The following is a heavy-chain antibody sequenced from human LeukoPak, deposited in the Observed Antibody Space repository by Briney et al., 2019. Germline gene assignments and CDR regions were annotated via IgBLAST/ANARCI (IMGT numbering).Heavy chain of an antibody. CDR3: ARWGLGPSFDS. CDR2: ISGGSDYI. D-gene: IGHD1-26*01. J-gene: IGHJ4*02. V-gene: IGHV3-21*01. CDR1: GFMFNGYS. Sequence: GGSLRLSCAASGFMFNGYSMTWVRRAPGKGLEWVSYISGGSDYIYYTDSVKGRFTISRDNAKKSLYLQLNSLRVEDTAVYYCARWGLGPSFDSWGQGTLVTVSS.